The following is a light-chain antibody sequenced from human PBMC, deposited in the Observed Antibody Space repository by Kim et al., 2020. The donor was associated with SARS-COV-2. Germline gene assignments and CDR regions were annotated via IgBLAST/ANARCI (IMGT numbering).Light chain of an antibody. CDR1: QSIGRW. J-gene: IGKJ4*01. V-gene: IGKV1-5*03. Sequence: ASVGDRVTLTCGASQSIGRWLAWYQQRPGKAPMLLFYQTPSLESGVPSRFSGSESGTEFTLTIRGLRPDIFATYNCEQYNTVPLTFGGGAKVDIK. CDR2: QTP. CDR3: EQYNTVPLT.